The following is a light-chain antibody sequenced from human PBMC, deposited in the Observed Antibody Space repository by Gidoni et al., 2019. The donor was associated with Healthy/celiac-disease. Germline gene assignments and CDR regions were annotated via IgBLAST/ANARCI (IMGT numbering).Light chain of an antibody. Sequence: EIVLTQSTATLSLSPGERATLSCRASQSVSSYLAWYQQKPGQAPRLLIYDASNRATGIPARFSGSGSGTDFTLTISSLEPEDFAVYYCQQRSNWPPITFGQXKRLEIK. CDR1: QSVSSY. CDR3: QQRSNWPPIT. CDR2: DAS. V-gene: IGKV3-11*01. J-gene: IGKJ5*01.